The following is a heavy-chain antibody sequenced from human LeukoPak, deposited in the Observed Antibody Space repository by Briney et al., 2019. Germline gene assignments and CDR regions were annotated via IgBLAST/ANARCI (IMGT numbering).Heavy chain of an antibody. CDR2: INPNSGDT. D-gene: IGHD4-23*01. CDR3: TRGRTTVDRFDP. Sequence: ASVKVSCKASGYTFTGYYIHWVRQAPGQGLGWMGWINPNSGDTNYAQKFQGRVTMTRDTSISTAFVDLSRLRVDDSAVYYCTRGRTTVDRFDPWGQGTLVTVSS. CDR1: GYTFTGYY. V-gene: IGHV1-2*02. J-gene: IGHJ5*02.